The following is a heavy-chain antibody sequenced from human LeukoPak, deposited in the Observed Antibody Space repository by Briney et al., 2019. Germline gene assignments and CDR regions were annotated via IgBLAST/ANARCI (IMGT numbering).Heavy chain of an antibody. CDR2: IYYSGST. V-gene: IGHV4-59*12. D-gene: IGHD2-15*01. Sequence: KTSETLSLTCTVSGGSISSYYWSWIRQPPGKGLEWIGYIYYSGSTNYDPSLKSRVTISVDTSKNQFSLKLSSVTAADTAVYYCARGLGYCSGGSCYSAYYGMDVWGQGTTVTVSS. J-gene: IGHJ6*02. CDR3: ARGLGYCSGGSCYSAYYGMDV. CDR1: GGSISSYY.